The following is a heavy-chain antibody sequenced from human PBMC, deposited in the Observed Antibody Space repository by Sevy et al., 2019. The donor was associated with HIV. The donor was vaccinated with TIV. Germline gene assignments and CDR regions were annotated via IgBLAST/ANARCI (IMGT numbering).Heavy chain of an antibody. D-gene: IGHD6-13*01. V-gene: IGHV4-39*01. CDR2: FYDSGST. Sequence: SETLSLTCAVSGGSINSSTFSWGWIRQSPGKGLEWIGSFYDSGSTYYNPSLKSRVTISVDTSKNQFSLQLYSVTAADTAVYYCARHQGQLLRGYYYYYMDVWGKGTTVTVSS. CDR1: GGSINSSTFS. J-gene: IGHJ6*03. CDR3: ARHQGQLLRGYYYYYMDV.